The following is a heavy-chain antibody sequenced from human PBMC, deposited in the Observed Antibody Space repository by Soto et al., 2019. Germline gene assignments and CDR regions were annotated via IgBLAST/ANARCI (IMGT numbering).Heavy chain of an antibody. D-gene: IGHD6-13*01. Sequence: ASVKVSCKASGYTFTSYAMHWVRQAPGQRLEWMGWINAGNGNTKYSQKFQGRVTITRDTSASTAYMELSSLRSEDTAVYYCARGDIAAAGYSYYYYGMDVWGQGTTVTVSS. V-gene: IGHV1-3*01. J-gene: IGHJ6*02. CDR2: INAGNGNT. CDR3: ARGDIAAAGYSYYYYGMDV. CDR1: GYTFTSYA.